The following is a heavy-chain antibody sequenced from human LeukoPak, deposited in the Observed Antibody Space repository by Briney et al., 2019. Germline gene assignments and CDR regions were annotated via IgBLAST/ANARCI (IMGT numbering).Heavy chain of an antibody. CDR3: ARDRGHYFDY. Sequence: GGSLRLSCAASVFTFSVHSMNWVRQAPGKGLEWVSYISTSSSTIYYADSVKGRFTISRDNAKNSLFLQMNSLRAEDTAMYYCARDRGHYFDYWGQGTLVTVSS. J-gene: IGHJ4*02. CDR1: VFTFSVHS. CDR2: ISTSSSTI. V-gene: IGHV3-48*01.